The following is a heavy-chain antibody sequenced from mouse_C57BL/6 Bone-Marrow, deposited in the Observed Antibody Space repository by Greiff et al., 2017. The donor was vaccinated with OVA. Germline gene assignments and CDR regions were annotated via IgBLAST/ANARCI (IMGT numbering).Heavy chain of an antibody. CDR3: ARLCITTVVDFDY. CDR1: GFTFSSYT. J-gene: IGHJ2*01. D-gene: IGHD1-1*01. CDR2: ISGGGGHT. V-gene: IGHV5-9*01. Sequence: EVKLMESGGGLVKPGGSLKLSCAASGFTFSSYTMSWVRQTPEKRLEWVATISGGGGHTYYPDSVKGRFTISRDNAKNTLYLQMSSLRSEDTALYYCARLCITTVVDFDYWGQGTTLTVSS.